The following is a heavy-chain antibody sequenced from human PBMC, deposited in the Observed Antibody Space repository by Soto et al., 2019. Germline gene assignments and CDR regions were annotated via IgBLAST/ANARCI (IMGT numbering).Heavy chain of an antibody. D-gene: IGHD6-13*01. CDR2: IYYSGST. CDR3: ASLSGYGWQQLESAFDI. Sequence: SETLSLTCTVSGGSITSSSYYWSWIRQPPGKGLEWIGYIYYSGSTNYNPSLKSRVTISVDTSKNQFSLKLSSVTAADTAVYYCASLSGYGWQQLESAFDIWGQGTMVTVSS. CDR1: GGSITSSSYY. J-gene: IGHJ3*02. V-gene: IGHV4-61*05.